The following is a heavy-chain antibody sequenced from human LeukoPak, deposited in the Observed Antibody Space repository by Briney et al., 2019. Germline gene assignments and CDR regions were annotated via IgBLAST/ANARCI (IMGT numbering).Heavy chain of an antibody. V-gene: IGHV3-66*02. Sequence: PGGSLRLSCAASGFSVSSNYMSWVRQAPGKGLEWVSVIYSGGTTYYADSVKGRFTISRGNSKNTLYLQMNSLRAEDTAVYYCARSTCSGGTCHGEGFDYWGQGTLVIVSS. CDR2: IYSGGTT. D-gene: IGHD2-15*01. CDR1: GFSVSSNY. CDR3: ARSTCSGGTCHGEGFDY. J-gene: IGHJ4*02.